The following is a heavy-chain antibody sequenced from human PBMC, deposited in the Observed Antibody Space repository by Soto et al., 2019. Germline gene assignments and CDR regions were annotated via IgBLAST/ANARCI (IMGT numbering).Heavy chain of an antibody. CDR3: AREGVLAHGYRYGTFDY. CDR1: GGSFSGYY. V-gene: IGHV4-34*01. D-gene: IGHD5-18*01. CDR2: INHSGST. J-gene: IGHJ4*02. Sequence: QVQLQQWGAGLLKPSETLSLTCAVYGGSFSGYYWSWIRQHPGKGLEWIGEINHSGSTNYNPSLNSRVTISVDTSKNQFSLKLSSVTAADTAVYYCAREGVLAHGYRYGTFDYWGQGTLVTVSS.